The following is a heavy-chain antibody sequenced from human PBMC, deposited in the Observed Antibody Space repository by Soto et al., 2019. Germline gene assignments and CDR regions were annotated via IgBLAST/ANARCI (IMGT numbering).Heavy chain of an antibody. V-gene: IGHV1-69*13. CDR3: ARALFDGEYLLGY. Sequence: SVKVSCKASGGTFSRYAISWVRQAPGQGLEWMGGIIPIFGTANYAQKFQGRVTITADESTSTAYMELSSLRSEDTAVYYCARALFDGEYLLGYWGQGTLVTVSS. D-gene: IGHD4-17*01. J-gene: IGHJ4*02. CDR2: IIPIFGTA. CDR1: GGTFSRYA.